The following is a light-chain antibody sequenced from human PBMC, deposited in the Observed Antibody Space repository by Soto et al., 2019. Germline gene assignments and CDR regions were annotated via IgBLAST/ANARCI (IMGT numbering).Light chain of an antibody. CDR2: DVN. CDR3: SSYPDRRPDVV. V-gene: IGLV2-14*03. CDR1: SSDVDDYKY. J-gene: IGLJ3*02. Sequence: QSALTQPASVSGSPGQSITMSCTGTSSDVDDYKYVSWYQQHPGKAPKLLIHDVNNRPSGVSNRFSGSKSGNTASLTISGLQVEDEAEYYCSSYPDRRPDVVFGGGTQLTVL.